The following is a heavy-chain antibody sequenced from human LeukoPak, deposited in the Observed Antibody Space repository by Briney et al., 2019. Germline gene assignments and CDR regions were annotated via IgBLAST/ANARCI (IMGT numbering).Heavy chain of an antibody. V-gene: IGHV3-21*01. CDR2: ISTTGSYI. Sequence: GASVRLSCAASGFTFSRYTMNWARQAAGTGLEWVSSISTTGSYIYYADSVKGRFTISRDNAKKSLYLQMDSLRAEDTAVYYCARVRGYSRYQPLDYWGQGTLVTVSS. J-gene: IGHJ4*02. CDR3: ARVRGYSRYQPLDY. D-gene: IGHD3-10*01. CDR1: GFTFSRYT.